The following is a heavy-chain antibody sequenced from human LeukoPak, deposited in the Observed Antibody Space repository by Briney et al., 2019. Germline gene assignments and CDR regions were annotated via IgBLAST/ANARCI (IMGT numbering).Heavy chain of an antibody. J-gene: IGHJ4*02. CDR2: INHSGST. Sequence: SETLSLTCAVYGGSFSGYYWSWIRQPPGKGLEWIGEINHSGSTNYNPSLKSRVTVSVDTSKNQFSLKLSSVTAADTAVYYCARLGVVAANFDYWGQGTLVTVSS. CDR3: ARLGVVAANFDY. CDR1: GGSFSGYY. V-gene: IGHV4-34*01. D-gene: IGHD2-15*01.